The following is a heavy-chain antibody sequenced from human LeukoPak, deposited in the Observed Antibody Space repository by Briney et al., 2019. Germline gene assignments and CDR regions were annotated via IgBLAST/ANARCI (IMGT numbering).Heavy chain of an antibody. D-gene: IGHD6-19*01. CDR2: IYHSGST. V-gene: IGHV4-39*01. CDR3: ARQDSSGWYGSFDY. J-gene: IGHJ4*02. CDR1: GGSISSSSYY. Sequence: PSETLSLTCTVSGGSISSSSYYWGWIRQPPGKGLEWIGSIYHSGSTYYNPSLKSRVTISVDTSKNQFSLKLGSVTAADTAVYYCARQDSSGWYGSFDYWGQGTLVTVSS.